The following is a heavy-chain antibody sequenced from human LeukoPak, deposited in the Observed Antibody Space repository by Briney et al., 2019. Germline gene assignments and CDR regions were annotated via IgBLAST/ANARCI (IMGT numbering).Heavy chain of an antibody. D-gene: IGHD2-21*02. CDR2: INHSGST. V-gene: IGHV4-34*01. CDR1: GGSFSSYY. Sequence: PSETLSLTCAVYGGSFSSYYWSWIRQPPGKGLEWIGEINHSGSTSYKPSLKSRVTISVDTSKNQFSLKLSSVTAADTAVYYCASKGVTALDYWGQGTLVTVSS. CDR3: ASKGVTALDY. J-gene: IGHJ4*02.